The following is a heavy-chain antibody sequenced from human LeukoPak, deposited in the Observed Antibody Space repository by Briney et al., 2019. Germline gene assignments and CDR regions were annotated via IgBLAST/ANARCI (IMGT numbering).Heavy chain of an antibody. V-gene: IGHV4-61*02. J-gene: IGHJ4*02. Sequence: TSQTLSLTCTVSGASISSNSYYWSWIRQPAGKGLEWIGRIYSSGSTNYNPSLKSRVSISMDTSRNQFSLNLSSVTAADTAVYYCARDVPGSMGFDYWGRGTLVTVSS. D-gene: IGHD2/OR15-2a*01. CDR2: IYSSGST. CDR3: ARDVPGSMGFDY. CDR1: GASISSNSYY.